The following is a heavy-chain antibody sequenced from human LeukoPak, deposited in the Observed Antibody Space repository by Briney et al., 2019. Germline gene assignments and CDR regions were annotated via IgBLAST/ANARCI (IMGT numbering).Heavy chain of an antibody. CDR3: ASQYYDFWSGYYKGYYFDY. CDR1: GFTFSSYG. J-gene: IGHJ4*02. CDR2: ISYDGSNK. Sequence: GGSLRLSCAASGFTFSSYGMHWVRQAPGKGLEWVAVISYDGSNKYYADSVKGRFTISRDNAKNSLYLQMNSLRAEDTAVYYCASQYYDFWSGYYKGYYFDYWGQGTLVTVSS. D-gene: IGHD3-3*01. V-gene: IGHV3-30*03.